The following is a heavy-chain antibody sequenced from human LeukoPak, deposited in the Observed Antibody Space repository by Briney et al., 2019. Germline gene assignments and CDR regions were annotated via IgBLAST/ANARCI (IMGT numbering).Heavy chain of an antibody. CDR3: AKALVRYFDY. D-gene: IGHD6-13*01. CDR2: ISGSGGST. Sequence: GGSLRLSCVLSGLTFSDAWMSWVRQAPGKGLEWVSAISGSGGSTYYADSVKGRFTISRDNSKNTLYLQMNSLRAEDTAVYYCAKALVRYFDYWGQGTLVTVSS. CDR1: GLTFSDAW. J-gene: IGHJ4*02. V-gene: IGHV3-23*01.